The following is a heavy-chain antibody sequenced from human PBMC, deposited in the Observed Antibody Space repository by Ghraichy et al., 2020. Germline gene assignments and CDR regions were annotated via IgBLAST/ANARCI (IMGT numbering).Heavy chain of an antibody. CDR3: AKDIGGIAAAGDY. CDR1: GFTFDDYA. Sequence: SLRLSCAASGFTFDDYALHWVRQAPGKGLEWVSGISWNSGSIGYADSVKGRFTISRDNAKNSLYLQMNSLRAEDTALYYCAKDIGGIAAAGDYWGQGTLVTVSS. CDR2: ISWNSGSI. J-gene: IGHJ4*02. D-gene: IGHD6-13*01. V-gene: IGHV3-9*01.